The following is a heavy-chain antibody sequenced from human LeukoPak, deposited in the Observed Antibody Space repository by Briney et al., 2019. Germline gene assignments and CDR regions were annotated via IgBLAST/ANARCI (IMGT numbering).Heavy chain of an antibody. CDR3: ATGYQLLYRFGAFDI. CDR2: FGPEDGET. J-gene: IGHJ3*02. V-gene: IGHV1-24*01. CDR1: GYTLTELS. D-gene: IGHD2-2*02. Sequence: ASVKVSCKVSGYTLTELSMHWVRQAPGKGLEWMGGFGPEDGETIYAQKFQGRVTMTEDTSTDTAYMELSSLRSEDTAVYYCATGYQLLYRFGAFDIWGQGTMVTVSS.